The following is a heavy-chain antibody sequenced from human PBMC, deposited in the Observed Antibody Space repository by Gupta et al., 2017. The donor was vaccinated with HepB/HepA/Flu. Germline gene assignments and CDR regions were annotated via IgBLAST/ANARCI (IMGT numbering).Heavy chain of an antibody. J-gene: IGHJ4*01. CDR1: GGSFSGYY. Sequence: QVQLQQWGAGLLKPSETLSLTCAVYGGSFSGYYWSWIRQPPGKGLEWIGEINHSGSTNDNPSLKSRVTISVDTAKHQVSMQMSSLTAADTAVYYDARGLSDGSFDYGCHGTLVTVYS. CDR2: INHSGST. CDR3: ARGLSDGSFDY. D-gene: IGHD2-15*01. V-gene: IGHV4-34*01.